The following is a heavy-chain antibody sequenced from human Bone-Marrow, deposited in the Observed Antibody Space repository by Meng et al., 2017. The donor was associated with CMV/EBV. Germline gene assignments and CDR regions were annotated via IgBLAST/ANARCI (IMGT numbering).Heavy chain of an antibody. J-gene: IGHJ6*02. CDR1: GGTFSSYA. Sequence: SVKVSCKASGGTFSSYAISWVRQAPGQGLEWMGGIIPIFGTANYAQKFQGRVTITTDESTSTAYMELSSLRSEDTAVYYWARTDIEYSRSSWDYYYYGMDVWGQGTTVTVSS. CDR2: IIPIFGTA. V-gene: IGHV1-69*05. D-gene: IGHD6-6*01. CDR3: ARTDIEYSRSSWDYYYYGMDV.